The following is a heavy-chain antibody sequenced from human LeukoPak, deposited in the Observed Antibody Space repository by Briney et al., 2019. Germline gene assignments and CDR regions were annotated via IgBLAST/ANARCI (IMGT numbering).Heavy chain of an antibody. D-gene: IGHD4-17*01. CDR3: ARVSVRYGDYYFDH. V-gene: IGHV4-59*01. CDR2: INYAGTT. CDR1: GGTITTYY. J-gene: IGHJ4*02. Sequence: SETLSLTCTVSGGTITTYYWSGIRQPPGKGLEWIAYINYAGTTNYNPSLKSRVTISLDTSKNQFSLNLSSVTAADTAVYYCARVSVRYGDYYFDHWGQGTLVIVSS.